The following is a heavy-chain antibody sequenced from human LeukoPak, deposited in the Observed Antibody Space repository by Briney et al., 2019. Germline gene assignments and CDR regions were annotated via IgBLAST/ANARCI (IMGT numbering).Heavy chain of an antibody. CDR2: INHSGST. D-gene: IGHD3-22*01. Sequence: PSETLSLTCAVYGGSFSGYYWSWIRQPPGKGLEWIGEINHSGSTNHNPSLKSRVTISVDTSKNQFSLKLSSVTAADTAVYYCARGRGGIARKYDSSTTRYFDLWGRGTLVTVSS. V-gene: IGHV4-34*01. CDR3: ARGRGGIARKYDSSTTRYFDL. J-gene: IGHJ2*01. CDR1: GGSFSGYY.